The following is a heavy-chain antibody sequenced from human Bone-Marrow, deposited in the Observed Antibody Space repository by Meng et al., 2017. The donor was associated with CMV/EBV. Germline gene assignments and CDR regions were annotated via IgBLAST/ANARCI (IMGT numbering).Heavy chain of an antibody. J-gene: IGHJ3*02. V-gene: IGHV3-73*01. CDR1: GFTFSGSA. CDR3: TRLGGDAFDI. CDR2: IRSKANSYAT. Sequence: LSLTCAASGFTFSGSAMHWVRQASGKGLEWVGRIRSKANSYATAYAASVKGRFTISRDDSKNTAYLQMNSLKTEDTAVYYCTRLGGDAFDIWGQGTMVTVSS. D-gene: IGHD3-10*01.